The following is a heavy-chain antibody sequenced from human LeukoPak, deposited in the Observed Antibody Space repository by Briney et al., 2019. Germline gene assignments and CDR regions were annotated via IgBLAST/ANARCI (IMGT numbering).Heavy chain of an antibody. D-gene: IGHD2-2*02. J-gene: IGHJ4*02. CDR2: TYYRSKWYN. Sequence: SQTLSLTCAISGDSVYSNSAAWNWIRQSPSRGLERLGRTYYRSKWYNDYAVSVKSRITINPDTSKNQFSLQLNSVTPEDTAVYYCARDSLYCSSTSCYRVPFDYWGQATLVTVSS. V-gene: IGHV6-1*01. CDR3: ARDSLYCSSTSCYRVPFDY. CDR1: GDSVYSNSAA.